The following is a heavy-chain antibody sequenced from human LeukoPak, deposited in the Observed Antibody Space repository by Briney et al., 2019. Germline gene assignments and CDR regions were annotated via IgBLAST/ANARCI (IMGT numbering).Heavy chain of an antibody. CDR2: ISYDGSNK. Sequence: GRSLRLSCAASGFTFSSYGMHWVRQAPGKGLEWVAVISYDGSNKYYADSVKGRFTISRDNSKNTLYLQMNSLRAGDTAVYYCAKDKQLWLISPPDYWGQGTLVTVSS. J-gene: IGHJ4*02. V-gene: IGHV3-30*18. CDR3: AKDKQLWLISPPDY. D-gene: IGHD5-18*01. CDR1: GFTFSSYG.